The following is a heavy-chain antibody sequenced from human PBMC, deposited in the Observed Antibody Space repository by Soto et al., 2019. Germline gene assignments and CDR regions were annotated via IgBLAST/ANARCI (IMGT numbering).Heavy chain of an antibody. Sequence: GGSLRLSCAASGFTVSSNYMSWVRQAPGKGLEWVSVLYSEDTTYYTDSVKGRFTTSRDNSKNTLYLQMNSLRVEDTAVYYCARERPYCSGGSCYSGLDYYYYMDVWGKGTTVTVSS. D-gene: IGHD2-15*01. CDR3: ARERPYCSGGSCYSGLDYYYYMDV. CDR1: GFTVSSNY. V-gene: IGHV3-66*01. J-gene: IGHJ6*03. CDR2: LYSEDTT.